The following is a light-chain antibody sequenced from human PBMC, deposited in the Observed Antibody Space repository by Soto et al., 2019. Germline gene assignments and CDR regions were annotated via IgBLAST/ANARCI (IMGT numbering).Light chain of an antibody. CDR1: QSVSSN. CDR3: QQSYSTPYT. V-gene: IGKV3-15*01. Sequence: EIVMTQSPATLSVSPGERATLSCRASQSVSSNLAWYQQKPGQAPRLLIYGASTRATGIPARFSGSGSGTEFTLTISSPQPEDFATYYCQQSYSTPYTFGQGTKLEIK. J-gene: IGKJ2*01. CDR2: GAS.